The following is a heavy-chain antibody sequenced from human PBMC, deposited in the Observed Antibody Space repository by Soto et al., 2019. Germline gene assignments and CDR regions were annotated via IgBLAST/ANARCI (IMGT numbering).Heavy chain of an antibody. CDR1: DDSINSDKYY. D-gene: IGHD5-12*01. CDR2: IYYSGST. J-gene: IGHJ6*03. Sequence: PSETLSLTCSVSDDSINSDKYYWSWIRQHPGKGLEWIGYIYYSGSTYYNPSLKSRVTISVDTSKNQFSLKLSSVTAADTAVYYCARGGPNILVTIPYYSYYTDVSGKGTPLPLSS. V-gene: IGHV4-31*03. CDR3: ARGGPNILVTIPYYSYYTDV.